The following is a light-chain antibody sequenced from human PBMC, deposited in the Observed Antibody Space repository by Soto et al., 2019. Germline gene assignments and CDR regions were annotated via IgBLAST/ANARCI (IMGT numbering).Light chain of an antibody. CDR2: AAS. CDR1: QGISSY. V-gene: IGKV1-9*01. CDR3: QQLNSYPPD. J-gene: IGKJ5*01. Sequence: DIQLPQSPSFLSASVGDRVTITCRASQGISSYLAWYQQKPGKAPKLLIYAASTLQSGVPSRFSGSGSGTEFTLTISSLQPEDFATYYCQQLNSYPPDFGQASRLEI.